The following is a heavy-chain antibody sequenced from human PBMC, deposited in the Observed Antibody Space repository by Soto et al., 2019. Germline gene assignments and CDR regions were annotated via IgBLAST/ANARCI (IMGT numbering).Heavy chain of an antibody. Sequence: LXLACAESGVTFSSSSMHWVRQAPGKGLEWVAVISYDGSNKYYADSVKGRFTISRDNSKNTLYLQMNSLRAEDTAVYYCARDLSSSSSCADYWGQGTRVTFSS. J-gene: IGHJ4*02. V-gene: IGHV3-30-3*01. CDR2: ISYDGSNK. CDR1: GVTFSSSS. D-gene: IGHD6-6*01. CDR3: ARDLSSSSSCADY.